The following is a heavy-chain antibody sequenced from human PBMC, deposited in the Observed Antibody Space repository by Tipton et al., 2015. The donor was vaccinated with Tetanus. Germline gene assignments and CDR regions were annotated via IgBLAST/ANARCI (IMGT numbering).Heavy chain of an antibody. J-gene: IGHJ6*02. CDR3: TRHTITMVRGVKAGGMDV. D-gene: IGHD3-10*01. CDR2: IRSKANSYAT. Sequence: SLRLSCAASGFTFSGSAMHWVRQASGKGLEWVGRIRSKANSYATAYAASVKGRFTISRDDSKNTAYLQRNSLKTEDTAVYYCTRHTITMVRGVKAGGMDVWGQGTTVTVSS. V-gene: IGHV3-73*01. CDR1: GFTFSGSA.